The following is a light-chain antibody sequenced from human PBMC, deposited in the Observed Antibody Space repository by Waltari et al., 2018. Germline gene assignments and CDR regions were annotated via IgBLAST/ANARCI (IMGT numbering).Light chain of an antibody. V-gene: IGLV2-23*02. CDR3: CSYAGLGIYV. CDR1: SSDVGNYNL. Sequence: QSGLTQPASVSGSPGQSITISSTGTSSDVGNYNLVSWYQQYPGKAPKLMVYEVTRRSSGVSDRFSGSKSGNTASLTIYGLQSEDEADYYCCSYAGLGIYVFGTGTKVTVL. CDR2: EVT. J-gene: IGLJ1*01.